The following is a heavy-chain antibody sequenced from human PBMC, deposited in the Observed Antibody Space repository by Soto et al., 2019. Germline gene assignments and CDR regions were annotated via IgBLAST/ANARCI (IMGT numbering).Heavy chain of an antibody. V-gene: IGHV4-59*01. CDR1: GGSISSYY. D-gene: IGHD3-3*01. CDR2: IYYSGST. Sequence: SETLSLTCTVSGGSISSYYWSWIRQPPGKGLEWIGYIYYSGSTNYNPSLKSRVTISVDTSKNQFSLKLSSVTAADTAVYYCARGPTLHYDFWSGHPGYYMDVWGKGTTVTVSS. J-gene: IGHJ6*03. CDR3: ARGPTLHYDFWSGHPGYYMDV.